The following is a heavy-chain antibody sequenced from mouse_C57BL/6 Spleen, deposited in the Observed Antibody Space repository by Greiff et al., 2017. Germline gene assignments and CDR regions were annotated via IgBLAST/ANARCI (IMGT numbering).Heavy chain of an antibody. D-gene: IGHD2-2*01. CDR2: IDPSDSNT. Sequence: QVQLQQPGAELVRPGSSVKLSCKASGYTFTSYWMHWVKQRPIQGLEWIGNIDPSDSNTHYNQKFKDKATFTVDKSYCTAYMQLSSLTTEDSADDYCARESYNGYDDDFDYWGQGTTLTVSS. CDR1: GYTFTSYW. CDR3: ARESYNGYDDDFDY. J-gene: IGHJ2*01. V-gene: IGHV1-52*01.